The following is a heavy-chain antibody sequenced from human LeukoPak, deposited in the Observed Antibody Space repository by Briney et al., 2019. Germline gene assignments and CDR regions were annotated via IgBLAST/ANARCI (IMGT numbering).Heavy chain of an antibody. V-gene: IGHV4-39*01. J-gene: IGHJ4*02. D-gene: IGHD5-18*01. CDR2: IYYSGDS. CDR1: GGSITSRNHH. CDR3: ARQFGSYGQGYFDY. Sequence: PSETLSLTCPVSGGSITSRNHHWAWIRQSAGKGLEWIGSIYYSGDSYHNPSLKSRASISVDTSKNQFSLKMTSVTAADTAVHYCARQFGSYGQGYFDYWGQGTLVSVSS.